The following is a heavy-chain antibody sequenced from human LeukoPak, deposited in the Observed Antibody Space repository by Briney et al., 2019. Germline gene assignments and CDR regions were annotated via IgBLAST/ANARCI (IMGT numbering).Heavy chain of an antibody. D-gene: IGHD2-15*01. CDR1: GGSISSGGYS. V-gene: IGHV4-30-2*01. Sequence: SETLSLTCAVSGGSISSGGYSWSWIRQPPGKGLEWIGYIYHSGTTHYNPSHQSRVTMSVDTSKNQFSLKLSSVTAADTAVYYCARVNTQGVPSPWGQGILVTVSS. CDR2: IYHSGTT. J-gene: IGHJ5*02. CDR3: ARVNTQGVPSP.